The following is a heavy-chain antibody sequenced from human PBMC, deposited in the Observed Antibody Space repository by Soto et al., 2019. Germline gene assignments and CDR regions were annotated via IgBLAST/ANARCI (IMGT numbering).Heavy chain of an antibody. J-gene: IGHJ6*03. CDR1: GGTFSSYT. Sequence: SVKVSCKASGGTFSSYTVSWVRQAPGQGLEWMGRIIPILGIANYAQKFQGRVTITADKSTSTAYMELSSLRSEDTAVYYCARDLQSDCYMDVWGKGTTVTVSS. CDR3: ARDLQSDCYMDV. CDR2: IIPILGIA. V-gene: IGHV1-69*04.